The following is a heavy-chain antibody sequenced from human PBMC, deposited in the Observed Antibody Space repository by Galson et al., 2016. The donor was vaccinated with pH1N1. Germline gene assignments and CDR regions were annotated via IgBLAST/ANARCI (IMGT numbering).Heavy chain of an antibody. Sequence: SLRLSCAASGFTFSSYAMTWVRQAPGKGLQWVSTISSSYGNIFYADSVRGRFTISRDNPKNSLYLQMNSLRAEDTAVYYCAGGSGYLIEYWGQGTLVTVSS. CDR3: AGGSGYLIEY. J-gene: IGHJ4*02. CDR2: ISSSYGNI. D-gene: IGHD3-22*01. V-gene: IGHV3-23*01. CDR1: GFTFSSYA.